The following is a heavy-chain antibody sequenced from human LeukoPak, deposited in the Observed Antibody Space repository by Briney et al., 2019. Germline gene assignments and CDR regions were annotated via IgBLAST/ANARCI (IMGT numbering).Heavy chain of an antibody. D-gene: IGHD3-9*01. Sequence: GGSLRLSCAASGFTFSSYGMHWVRQAPGKGLEWVAFIRYDGSNKYYADSVKGRFTISRDNSKNTLYLQMNSLRAEDTAVYYCAKVGLRYFDWLLSYFDCWGQGTLVTVSS. CDR3: AKVGLRYFDWLLSYFDC. CDR1: GFTFSSYG. CDR2: IRYDGSNK. J-gene: IGHJ4*02. V-gene: IGHV3-30*02.